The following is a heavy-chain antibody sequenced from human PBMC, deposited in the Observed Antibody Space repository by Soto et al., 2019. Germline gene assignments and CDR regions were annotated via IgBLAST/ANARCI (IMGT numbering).Heavy chain of an antibody. D-gene: IGHD3-10*01. J-gene: IGHJ6*02. Sequence: QVQLQESGPGLVKPSQTLSLTCTVSGGSISSGGYYWNWIRQHPGKGLEWIGYIYYSGSTYYSPSLKSRVTISGDTSKNQFSLKVISVTAADTAVYYCAREGIVNGMDVWGQGTTVTVSS. V-gene: IGHV4-31*03. CDR2: IYYSGST. CDR1: GGSISSGGYY. CDR3: AREGIVNGMDV.